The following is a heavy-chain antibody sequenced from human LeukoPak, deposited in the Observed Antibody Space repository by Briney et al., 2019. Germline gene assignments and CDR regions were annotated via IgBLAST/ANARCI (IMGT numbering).Heavy chain of an antibody. CDR2: IYYSGTT. CDR3: AREGLDYGGTLNWFDP. CDR1: GNSISSNNYY. V-gene: IGHV4-39*07. Sequence: SETQSLTCTVSGNSISSNNYYWGWIRQPPGKGLEWIGSIYYSGTTYYKPSLKSRVTISVDTSKNQFSLKLSSVTAADTAVYYCAREGLDYGGTLNWFDPWGQGTLVTVSS. D-gene: IGHD4-23*01. J-gene: IGHJ5*02.